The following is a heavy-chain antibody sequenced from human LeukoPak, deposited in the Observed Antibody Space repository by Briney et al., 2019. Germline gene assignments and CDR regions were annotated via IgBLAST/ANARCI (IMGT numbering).Heavy chain of an antibody. V-gene: IGHV4-30-4*01. CDR3: AREPIGTHFDY. Sequence: SQTLSLTCTVSGGSISSGDYYWNWIRQPPGKGLEWIGYIYYSGSTYYNPSLKGRVTISVDTSKNQFSLKVNSLTAADTAVYYCAREPIGTHFDYWGRGTLVTVSS. CDR2: IYYSGST. J-gene: IGHJ4*02. CDR1: GGSISSGDYY. D-gene: IGHD1-7*01.